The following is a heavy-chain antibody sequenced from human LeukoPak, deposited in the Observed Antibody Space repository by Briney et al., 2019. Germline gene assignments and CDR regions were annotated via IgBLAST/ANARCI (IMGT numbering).Heavy chain of an antibody. CDR3: ARGERYDILAGYYI. CDR1: GFTFSSYW. V-gene: IGHV3-74*01. D-gene: IGHD3-9*01. Sequence: PGGSLRLFCAASGFTFSSYWMHWVRQAPGKGLVWVSRINSDGSSTSYADSVKGRFTISRDNAKNTLYLQMNSLRAEDTAVYYCARGERYDILAGYYIWGQGTLVTVSS. J-gene: IGHJ4*02. CDR2: INSDGSST.